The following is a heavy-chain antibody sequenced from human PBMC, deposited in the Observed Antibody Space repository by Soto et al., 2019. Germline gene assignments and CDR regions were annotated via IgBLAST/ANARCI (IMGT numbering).Heavy chain of an antibody. V-gene: IGHV4-34*01. CDR3: ARGTGYSSGP. D-gene: IGHD6-19*01. CDR1: GGSFSAYY. J-gene: IGHJ5*02. CDR2: INHSGTT. Sequence: QVQLQQWGAGLLKPSETLSLTCAVYGGSFSAYYWSWIRQPPGKGLECIGEINHSGTTDYSPSLKSRVTLSVDTSKNQFFLKLRSVTAADTAVYYCARGTGYSSGPWGQGTLVTVSS.